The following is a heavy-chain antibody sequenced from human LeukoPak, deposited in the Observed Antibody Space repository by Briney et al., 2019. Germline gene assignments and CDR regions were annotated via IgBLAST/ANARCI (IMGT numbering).Heavy chain of an antibody. CDR2: IYSSGNT. V-gene: IGHV3-53*01. CDR1: GFTVNSNY. J-gene: IGHJ4*02. CDR3: AREVKKGIAAAGSRDY. D-gene: IGHD6-13*01. Sequence: SGRSLRLSCAASGFTVNSNYMSGVRQAPGKGLEWGSIIYSSGNTYYADSVKGRFTISRDNYKNTLYLQMNSLRAEDTAVYYCAREVKKGIAAAGSRDYWGQGTLVTVSS.